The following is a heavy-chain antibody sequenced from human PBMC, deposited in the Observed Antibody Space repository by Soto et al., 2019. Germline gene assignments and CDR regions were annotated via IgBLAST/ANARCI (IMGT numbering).Heavy chain of an antibody. CDR2: SSSDGGST. V-gene: IGHV3-23*01. Sequence: EERLSESGGGLIQPGGSLRLSCAASGFRFRLYALSWVRQAPGKGLEWVSESSSDGGSTSYPDSVRGRFIISRDRSKETLYLQMNAVKVEDTAVYFCARESTLSSVPQRYFDLGGRGTLVTVSP. CDR1: GFRFRLYA. J-gene: IGHJ2*01. CDR3: ARESTLSSVPQRYFDL.